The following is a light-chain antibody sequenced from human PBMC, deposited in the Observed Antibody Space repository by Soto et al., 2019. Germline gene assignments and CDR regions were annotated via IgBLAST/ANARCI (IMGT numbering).Light chain of an antibody. CDR1: QSVSSY. Sequence: EIVLTQSPATLSLSPGERATLSCRASQSVSSYLAWYQQKPGQAPRLLIYDASNRATGIPARFSGSGSGTDVTLTIRSLAPEDFAVYYCQQRSTFGPGTKVDIK. CDR2: DAS. V-gene: IGKV3-11*01. J-gene: IGKJ3*01. CDR3: QQRST.